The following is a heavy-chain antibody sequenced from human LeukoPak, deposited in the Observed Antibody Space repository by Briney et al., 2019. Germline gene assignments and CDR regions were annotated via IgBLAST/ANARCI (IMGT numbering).Heavy chain of an antibody. CDR3: ARPYYGSGSYYLDY. CDR1: GFTISSNY. Sequence: PGGSLRLSCAASGFTISSNYISWVRQAPGKGLEWVSVIYSGGSTYYADSVKGRFTISRDNSKNTLYLQMNSLRAEDTAVYYCARPYYGSGSYYLDYWGQGTLVTVSS. CDR2: IYSGGST. V-gene: IGHV3-53*01. J-gene: IGHJ4*02. D-gene: IGHD3-10*01.